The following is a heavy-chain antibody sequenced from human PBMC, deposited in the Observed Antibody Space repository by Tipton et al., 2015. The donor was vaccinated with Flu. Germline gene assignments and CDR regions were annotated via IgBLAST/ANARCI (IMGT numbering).Heavy chain of an antibody. CDR2: IYARVST. V-gene: IGHV4-4*07. D-gene: IGHD1-26*01. Sequence: TLSLTCTVSGGSITAYYWSWIRQPAGKGLEWIGRIYARVSTNYNPSLKSRVTMSADTSKNQFSLKLTSVTAADTAVYYCARGGGSFQFDFWGQGTLVTVSS. CDR1: GGSITAYY. CDR3: ARGGGSFQFDF. J-gene: IGHJ4*02.